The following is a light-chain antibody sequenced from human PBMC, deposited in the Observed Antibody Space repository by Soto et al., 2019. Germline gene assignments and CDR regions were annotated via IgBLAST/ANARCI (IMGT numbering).Light chain of an antibody. J-gene: IGLJ1*01. CDR1: SSDVGSYNL. Sequence: QSVLTQPASVSGSPGQSITISCTGTSSDVGSYNLVSWYQQHPGKAPKLIIYEVNKRPSGVSIRFSGSKSGNTASLTISGLQAEDEADYSCCSYAGSSTFHVFRTGTKVPV. CDR2: EVN. CDR3: CSYAGSSTFHV. V-gene: IGLV2-23*02.